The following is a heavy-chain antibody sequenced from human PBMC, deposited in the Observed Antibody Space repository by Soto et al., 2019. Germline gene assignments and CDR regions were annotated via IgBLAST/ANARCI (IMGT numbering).Heavy chain of an antibody. CDR1: GYTFTAYS. V-gene: IGHV1-3*01. CDR2: INVGTGDT. CDR3: ALDHHSSRPYYIDV. J-gene: IGHJ4*02. D-gene: IGHD6-19*01. Sequence: QVQLVQSGAEVKNPGASVKVSCTPSGYTFTAYSIHWVRQAPGQSLEWMGWINVGTGDTKYSQKFLGRVTMTRDTSATTDYVDLSSLTSEDTDVYFWALDHHSSRPYYIDVWGQGTLVTVSS.